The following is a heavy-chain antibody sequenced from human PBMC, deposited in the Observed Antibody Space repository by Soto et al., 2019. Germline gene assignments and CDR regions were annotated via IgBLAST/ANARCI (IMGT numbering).Heavy chain of an antibody. CDR2: IYYSGST. Sequence: SETLSLTCTVSGGSISSYYWSWIRQPPGKGLEWIGYIYYSGSTNSNPSLKSRVTISVDTPKNQFSLKLSSVTAADTAVYYCARHEPIAAAGTAPFDYWGQGTLVTVSS. CDR3: ARHEPIAAAGTAPFDY. V-gene: IGHV4-59*08. J-gene: IGHJ4*02. CDR1: GGSISSYY. D-gene: IGHD6-13*01.